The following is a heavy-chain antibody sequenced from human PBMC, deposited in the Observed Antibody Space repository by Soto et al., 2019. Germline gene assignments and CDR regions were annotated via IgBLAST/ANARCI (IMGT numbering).Heavy chain of an antibody. CDR2: ISYDGSNK. J-gene: IGHJ6*02. CDR3: AKARTYAIFGVVGSGSRGRDAYYYGMDV. Sequence: PGGSLRLSCAASGFTFSSYGMHWVRQAPGKGLEWVAVISYDGSNKYYADSVKGRFTISRDNSKNTLYLQMNSLRAEDTAVYYCAKARTYAIFGVVGSGSRGRDAYYYGMDVWGQGTTVTVSS. V-gene: IGHV3-30*18. CDR1: GFTFSSYG. D-gene: IGHD3-3*01.